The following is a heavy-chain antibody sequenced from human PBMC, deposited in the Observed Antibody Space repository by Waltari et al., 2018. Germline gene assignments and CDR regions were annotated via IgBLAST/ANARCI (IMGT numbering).Heavy chain of an antibody. Sequence: QLQLQESGPGLVKPSETLSLSCSVSGDSISSSNYYWGWIRQPPGTGLEWIASVYYSGITYYNPSLKSRVTISAATSRNQFYLRLTSVTATDTAVYYCARSSAGMPRWLGDYWGQGILVTVSS. CDR2: VYYSGIT. CDR1: GDSISSSNYY. J-gene: IGHJ4*02. V-gene: IGHV4-39*01. D-gene: IGHD5-12*01. CDR3: ARSSAGMPRWLGDY.